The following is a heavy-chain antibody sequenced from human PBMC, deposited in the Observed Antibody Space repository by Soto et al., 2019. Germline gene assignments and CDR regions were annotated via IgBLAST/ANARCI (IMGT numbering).Heavy chain of an antibody. J-gene: IGHJ4*02. Sequence: GGSLRLSCAASGFTFSRYDMHWVRQPTGKGLEWVSGIGSAGDTYYPGSLKGRFTISREDAKNSLYLQMNSLRAEDTAVYYCVREKDSSGWYSFDSWGRGTLVTVSS. D-gene: IGHD6-19*01. CDR1: GFTFSRYD. CDR3: VREKDSSGWYSFDS. CDR2: IGSAGDT. V-gene: IGHV3-13*01.